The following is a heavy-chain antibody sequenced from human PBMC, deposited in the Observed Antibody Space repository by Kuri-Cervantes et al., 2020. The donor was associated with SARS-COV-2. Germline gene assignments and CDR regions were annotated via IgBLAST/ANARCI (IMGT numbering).Heavy chain of an antibody. CDR2: ISSSSSAI. J-gene: IGHJ4*02. CDR3: ATAVREPFGGY. V-gene: IGHV3-48*01. D-gene: IGHD3-16*01. CDR1: GFTFGSYA. Sequence: GGSLRLSCAASGFTFGSYAMNWVRQAPGKGLEWVSYISSSSSAIYYPDSVKGRFTMSRDNAKNSLYLQMNSLRAEDTAVYYCATAVREPFGGYWDQGTLVTVSS.